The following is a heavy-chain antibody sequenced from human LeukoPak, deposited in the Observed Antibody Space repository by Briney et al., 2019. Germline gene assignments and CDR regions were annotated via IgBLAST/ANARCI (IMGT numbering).Heavy chain of an antibody. CDR3: AKELGIAAAAQGGYFDY. J-gene: IGHJ4*02. D-gene: IGHD6-13*01. CDR2: VSGSGGST. Sequence: GGSLRLSCAASGFTFSSYAMSWVRQAPGKGLEWVSAVSGSGGSTYYADSVKGRFTISRDNSKNTLNLQMNSLRAEDTAVYYCAKELGIAAAAQGGYFDYWGQGTLVTVSS. CDR1: GFTFSSYA. V-gene: IGHV3-23*01.